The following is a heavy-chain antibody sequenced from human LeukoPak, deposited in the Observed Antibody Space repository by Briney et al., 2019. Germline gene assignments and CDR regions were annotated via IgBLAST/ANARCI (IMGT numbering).Heavy chain of an antibody. CDR3: TRHFRGEYSYGWNYFDY. CDR1: GGSISSYY. Sequence: SETLSPTCTVSGGSISSYYWSWIRQPPGKGLEWIGYIYYSGSTNYNPSLKSRVTISVDTSKNQFSLKLSSVTAADTAVYYCTRHFRGEYSYGWNYFDYWGQGTLVTVSS. V-gene: IGHV4-59*08. J-gene: IGHJ4*02. CDR2: IYYSGST. D-gene: IGHD5-18*01.